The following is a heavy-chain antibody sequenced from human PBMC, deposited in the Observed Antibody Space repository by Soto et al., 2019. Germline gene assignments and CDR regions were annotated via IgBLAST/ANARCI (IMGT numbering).Heavy chain of an antibody. J-gene: IGHJ4*02. V-gene: IGHV3-13*01. Sequence: GGSLRLSGEASGFTFSGFDMHWVRQPTGQGLEWVSTIGTAGDTYYAVSVKGRFTISRDNAKNSLSLQMNSLRDGDTAVYFCARGQEVGAHFFDSWGQGTQVTVSS. CDR2: IGTAGDT. CDR3: ARGQEVGAHFFDS. CDR1: GFTFSGFD. D-gene: IGHD2-15*01.